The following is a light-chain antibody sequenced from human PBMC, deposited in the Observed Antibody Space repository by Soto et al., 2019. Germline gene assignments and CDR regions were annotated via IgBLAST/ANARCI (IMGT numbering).Light chain of an antibody. J-gene: IGKJ1*01. Sequence: ENVLTQSPGTPSLSPGERATLSCRASQSVSSSFLAWYQQKPGQAPRLLIYGASSRATGIPDRFSGSGSGTDFTLTISRLEPEDFAVYYCHQYGSSPATFGQGTKVDI. V-gene: IGKV3-20*01. CDR3: HQYGSSPAT. CDR1: QSVSSSF. CDR2: GAS.